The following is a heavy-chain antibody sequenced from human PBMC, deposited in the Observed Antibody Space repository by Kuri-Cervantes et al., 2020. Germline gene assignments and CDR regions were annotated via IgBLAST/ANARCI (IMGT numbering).Heavy chain of an antibody. CDR3: ARGQQLGYYYGMDV. V-gene: IGHV3-21*01. CDR2: ISSSSSYI. D-gene: IGHD6-13*01. J-gene: IGHJ6*02. CDR1: GFTFSNAW. Sequence: GESLKISCAASGFTFSNAWMNWVRQAPGKGLEWVSSISSSSSYIYYADSVKGRFTISRDNAKNSLYLQMNGLRADDTAVYYCARGQQLGYYYGMDVWGQGTTVTVSS.